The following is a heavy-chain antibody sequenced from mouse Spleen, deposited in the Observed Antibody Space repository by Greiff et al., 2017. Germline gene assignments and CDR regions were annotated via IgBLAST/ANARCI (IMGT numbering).Heavy chain of an antibody. V-gene: IGHV3-6*01. CDR3: ARGDSYYSYLFAY. Sequence: ESGPGLVKPSQSLSLTCSVPGYSITSGYYWNWIRQFPGNKLEWMGYISYDGSNNYNPSLKNRISITRDTSKNQFFLKLNSVTTEDTATYYCARGDSYYSYLFAYWGQGTLVTVSA. CDR1: GYSITSGYY. CDR2: ISYDGSN. J-gene: IGHJ3*01. D-gene: IGHD2-12*01.